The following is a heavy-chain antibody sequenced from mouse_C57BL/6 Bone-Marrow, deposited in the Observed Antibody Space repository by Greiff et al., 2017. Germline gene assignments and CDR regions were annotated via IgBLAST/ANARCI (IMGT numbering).Heavy chain of an antibody. J-gene: IGHJ4*01. CDR3: ARSLGTVVAYYAMDY. V-gene: IGHV1-72*01. D-gene: IGHD1-1*01. CDR1: GYTFTSYW. Sequence: QVQLQQPGAELVKPGASVKLSCKASGYTFTSYWMHWVKQRPGRGLEWIVRIDPNSGGTKYNEKFKSKATLTVDKPSSTAYMQLSSLTSEDSAVYYCARSLGTVVAYYAMDYWGQGTSVTVSS. CDR2: IDPNSGGT.